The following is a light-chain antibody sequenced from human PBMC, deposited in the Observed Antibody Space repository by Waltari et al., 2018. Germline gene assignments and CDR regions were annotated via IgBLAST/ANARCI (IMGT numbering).Light chain of an antibody. J-gene: IGKJ5*01. Sequence: EIVLAQSPATLSLSPGERATLSCRASPSISSYLAWYQQKPGQAPSLLIYDASHRATGIPARFSGSGAGTDFTLTISSLEPEDFAVYYCQQRSKWPPTFGQGTRLEIK. CDR1: PSISSY. V-gene: IGKV3-11*01. CDR2: DAS. CDR3: QQRSKWPPT.